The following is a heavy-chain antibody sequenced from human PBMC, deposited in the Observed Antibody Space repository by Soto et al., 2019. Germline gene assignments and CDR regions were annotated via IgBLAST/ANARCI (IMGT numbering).Heavy chain of an antibody. V-gene: IGHV3-74*01. CDR1: GFTFSNYC. D-gene: IGHD7-27*01. J-gene: IGHJ5*02. CDR3: ARDSNLGFDP. Sequence: GSLRLSCAASGFTFSNYCMHWVRQVPGKGLLWVSHITSDGSGTSYADSVKGRFTNSRDNAKNTLYLQMNSLRAEDTAVYYCARDSNLGFDPWGEGTLVTVSS. CDR2: ITSDGSGT.